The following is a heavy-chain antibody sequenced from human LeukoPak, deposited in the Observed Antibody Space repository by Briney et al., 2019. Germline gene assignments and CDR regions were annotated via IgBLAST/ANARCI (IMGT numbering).Heavy chain of an antibody. D-gene: IGHD3-10*01. V-gene: IGHV3-74*01. J-gene: IGHJ4*02. Sequence: PGGSLRLSCAASGFTFSSYAMHWVRQAPGKGLVWVSRINGDGSITSYADSVKGRFTISRDNAKNTLYLQMNSLRAEDTAVYHCASSNRGAFIDYWGQGTLVTVSS. CDR2: INGDGSIT. CDR1: GFTFSSYA. CDR3: ASSNRGAFIDY.